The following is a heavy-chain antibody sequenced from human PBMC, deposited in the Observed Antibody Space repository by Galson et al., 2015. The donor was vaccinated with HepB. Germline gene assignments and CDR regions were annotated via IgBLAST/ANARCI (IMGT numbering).Heavy chain of an antibody. CDR3: AKDYPSGVGQQLVPLWFDP. J-gene: IGHJ5*02. CDR1: GFTFSSYA. V-gene: IGHV3-23*01. D-gene: IGHD6-13*01. CDR2: ISGSGGST. Sequence: SLRLSCAASGFTFSSYAMSWVRQAPGKGLEWVSAISGSGGSTYYADSVKGRFTISRDNSKNTLYLQMNSLRAEDTAVYYCAKDYPSGVGQQLVPLWFDPWGQGTLVTVSS.